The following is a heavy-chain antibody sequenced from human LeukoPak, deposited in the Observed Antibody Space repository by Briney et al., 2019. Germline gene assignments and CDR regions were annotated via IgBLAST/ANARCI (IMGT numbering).Heavy chain of an antibody. Sequence: GGSLRLSCAASGFTFSSYDMTWVRQAPGRGLEWVSSIRPSGDNTYYGDSVKGRFTISRDNSKNTVYLQMNNMRAEDTAVYYCAKDLGYSSSWDGGQGTLVTVSS. CDR1: GFTFSSYD. J-gene: IGHJ4*02. CDR3: AKDLGYSSSWD. CDR2: IRPSGDNT. D-gene: IGHD6-13*01. V-gene: IGHV3-23*01.